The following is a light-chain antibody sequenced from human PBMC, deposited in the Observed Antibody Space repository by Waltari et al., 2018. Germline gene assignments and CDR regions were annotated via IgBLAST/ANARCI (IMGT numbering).Light chain of an antibody. CDR3: QHYLRLPAT. Sequence: EIVFTQSPGTLSLSPWSRATLSCRASQRVTRTLAWYQQKPGQAPRLLIYGASNRATGIPDRFSGSGSGTDFSLTISRLEPEDFAVYYCQHYLRLPATFGQGTKVEIK. CDR1: QRVTRT. CDR2: GAS. J-gene: IGKJ1*01. V-gene: IGKV3-20*01.